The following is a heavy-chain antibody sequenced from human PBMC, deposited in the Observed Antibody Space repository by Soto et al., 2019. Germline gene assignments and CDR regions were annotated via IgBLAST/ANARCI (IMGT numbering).Heavy chain of an antibody. CDR2: IGGRGNSA. Sequence: GGSLRLSCAASGFIFTNYAMNWVRQAPGKGLEWVSVIGGRGNSAYYADSVQGRFTISRDNSKNTLSLQMSSLTADDTAIYYCVRDKPHNWFDPWGQGTPVTVSS. V-gene: IGHV3-23*01. J-gene: IGHJ5*02. CDR3: VRDKPHNWFDP. CDR1: GFIFTNYA.